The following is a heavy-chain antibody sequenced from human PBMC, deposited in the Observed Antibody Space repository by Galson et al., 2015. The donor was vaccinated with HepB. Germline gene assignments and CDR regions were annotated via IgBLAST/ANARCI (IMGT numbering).Heavy chain of an antibody. D-gene: IGHD3-10*01. CDR3: ARDSTSSDYYGSGSYYHYYGMDV. CDR2: ISAYNGNT. CDR1: GYTFTSYD. V-gene: IGHV1-18*01. J-gene: IGHJ6*02. Sequence: SVKVSCKASGYTFTSYDISWVRQAPGQGLEWMGWISAYNGNTNYAQKLQGRVTMTTDTSTSTAYMELRSLRSDDTAVYYCARDSTSSDYYGSGSYYHYYGMDVWGQGTTVTVSS.